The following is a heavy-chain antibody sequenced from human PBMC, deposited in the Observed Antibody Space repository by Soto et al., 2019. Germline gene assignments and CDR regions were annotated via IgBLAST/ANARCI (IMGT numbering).Heavy chain of an antibody. J-gene: IGHJ6*02. CDR3: AADSWDSSSYYYYGMDV. V-gene: IGHV1-58*01. Sequence: SVKVSCKASGFTFTSSAVQWVRQARGQRLEWIGWIVVGSGNTNYAQKFQERVTITRDMSTSTAYMELSSLRSEDTAVYYCAADSWDSSSYYYYGMDVWGQGTTVTVSS. CDR1: GFTFTSSA. CDR2: IVVGSGNT. D-gene: IGHD6-6*01.